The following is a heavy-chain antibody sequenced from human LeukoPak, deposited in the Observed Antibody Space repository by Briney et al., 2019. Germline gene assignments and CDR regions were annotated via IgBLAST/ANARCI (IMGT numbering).Heavy chain of an antibody. J-gene: IGHJ4*02. CDR1: GLTFRSYA. Sequence: GGSLRLSCAASGLTFRSYAMTWVRQAPGKGLEWVSVISGSSGSTLYADSVKGRFTISRDNSKNTLYLQMNSLRAEDTAVYYCAKVGGLYYYYDSSGPDYYFDYWGQGTLVTVSS. D-gene: IGHD3-22*01. CDR2: ISGSSGST. V-gene: IGHV3-23*01. CDR3: AKVGGLYYYYDSSGPDYYFDY.